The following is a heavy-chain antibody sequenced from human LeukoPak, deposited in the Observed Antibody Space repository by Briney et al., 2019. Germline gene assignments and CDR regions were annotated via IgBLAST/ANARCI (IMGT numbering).Heavy chain of an antibody. J-gene: IGHJ4*02. CDR1: GFTFSFYS. V-gene: IGHV3-48*04. D-gene: IGHD6-19*01. Sequence: PGGSLRLSCAASGFTFSFYSMNWVRQAPGKGLQWVSYISSSSSTIYYADSVKGRFTISRDNAKNSLYLQMNSLRAEDTAVYYCARELGDGSGWYYLDYWGQGTLVTVSS. CDR3: ARELGDGSGWYYLDY. CDR2: ISSSSSTI.